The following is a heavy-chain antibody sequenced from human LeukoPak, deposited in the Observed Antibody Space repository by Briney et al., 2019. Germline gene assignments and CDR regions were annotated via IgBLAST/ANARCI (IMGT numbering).Heavy chain of an antibody. J-gene: IGHJ6*03. CDR2: IVVGSGKT. D-gene: IGHD1-14*01. CDR3: AAWVAITQPYYYYYMDV. Sequence: SVKVSFKASGFTFISSAMQWVRQARGQRLEWIGWIVVGSGKTNYAQKFQERVTITRDMSTSTAYMELSSLRSEDTAVYYCAAWVAITQPYYYYYMDVWGKGTTVTVSS. CDR1: GFTFISSA. V-gene: IGHV1-58*02.